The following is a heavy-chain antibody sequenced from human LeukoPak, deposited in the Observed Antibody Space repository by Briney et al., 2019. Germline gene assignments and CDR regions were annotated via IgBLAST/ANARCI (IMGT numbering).Heavy chain of an antibody. D-gene: IGHD2-15*01. CDR1: GGSISSYY. V-gene: IGHV4-59*01. CDR3: ARESQGRYCSGGSCYPTSVSYYYYMDV. CDR2: IYYSGST. Sequence: PSETLSLTCAVSGGSISSYYWSWIRQPPGKGLEWIGYIYYSGSTNYNPSLKSRVTISVDTSKNQFSLKLSSVTAADTAVYYCARESQGRYCSGGSCYPTSVSYYYYMDVWGKGTTVTVSS. J-gene: IGHJ6*03.